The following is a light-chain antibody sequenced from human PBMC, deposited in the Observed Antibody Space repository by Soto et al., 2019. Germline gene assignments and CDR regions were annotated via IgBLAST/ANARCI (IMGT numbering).Light chain of an antibody. CDR3: QQSYRGPPT. V-gene: IGKV1-39*01. Sequence: DIQLTQSPSSLSASLGDRVTITCRPSQTPAIYLNWYQQNPGEAPKLLIYAASSLRSGVPSRLSGSGSGTDFTLTISSLQTEDLATYYRQQSYRGPPTFGQGTHLAIK. CDR1: QTPAIY. CDR2: AAS. J-gene: IGKJ1*01.